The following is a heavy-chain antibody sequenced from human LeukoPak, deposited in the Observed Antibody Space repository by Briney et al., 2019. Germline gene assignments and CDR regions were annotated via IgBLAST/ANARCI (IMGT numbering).Heavy chain of an antibody. D-gene: IGHD1-14*01. CDR3: ARDPAGHGRYFDY. Sequence: SETLSLTCTVSGGSSDYFCTWIRQSAGPGLECIGRIHTSGTTYYNPSLRSRVSMSVDTSNNKYSLSLSSVTAANTAVYYCARDPAGHGRYFDYWGQGALVTVSS. V-gene: IGHV4-4*07. CDR2: IHTSGTT. CDR1: GGSSDYF. J-gene: IGHJ4*02.